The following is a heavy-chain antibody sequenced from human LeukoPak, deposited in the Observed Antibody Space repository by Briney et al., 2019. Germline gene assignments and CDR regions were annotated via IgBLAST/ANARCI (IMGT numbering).Heavy chain of an antibody. J-gene: IGHJ4*02. V-gene: IGHV4-59*01. CDR1: GGSISSYY. CDR3: ARGTGSYYYGSGSYWPSYYFDY. CDR2: IYYSGST. D-gene: IGHD3-10*01. Sequence: SETLSLTCTGSGGSISSYYWSWIRQPPGKGLEWVGYIYYSGSTNYNPSLKSRVTISVDTSKNQFSLKLSSVTAADTAVYYCARGTGSYYYGSGSYWPSYYFDYWGQGTLVTVSS.